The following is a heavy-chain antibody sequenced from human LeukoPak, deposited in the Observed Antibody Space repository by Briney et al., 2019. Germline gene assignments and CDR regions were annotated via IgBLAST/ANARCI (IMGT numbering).Heavy chain of an antibody. J-gene: IGHJ2*01. Sequence: SETLSLTCVVSGASISSYHWSWIRQPPGKGLEWIGYIHYSGSTNYNPSLKSRVTISVDTSKNQFSLKLSSVTAADTAVYYCARLVGATTDWYFDLWGRGTLVTVSS. D-gene: IGHD1-26*01. CDR1: GASISSYH. CDR3: ARLVGATTDWYFDL. V-gene: IGHV4-59*01. CDR2: IHYSGST.